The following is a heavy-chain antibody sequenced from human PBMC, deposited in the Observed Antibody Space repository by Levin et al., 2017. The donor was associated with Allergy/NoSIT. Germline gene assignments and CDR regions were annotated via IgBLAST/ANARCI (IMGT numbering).Heavy chain of an antibody. CDR2: INPNSGGT. J-gene: IGHJ6*03. CDR1: GYTFTGYY. Sequence: ASVKVSCKASGYTFTGYYMHWVRQAPGQGLEWMGWINPNSGGTNYAQKFQGRVTMTRDTSISTAYMELCRLRSDDTAVYYCARDSGALWFGGAPESMDVWGKGTTVTVSS. V-gene: IGHV1-2*02. CDR3: ARDSGALWFGGAPESMDV. D-gene: IGHD3-10*01.